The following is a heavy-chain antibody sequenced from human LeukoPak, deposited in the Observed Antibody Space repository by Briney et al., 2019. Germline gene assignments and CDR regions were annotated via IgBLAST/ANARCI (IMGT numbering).Heavy chain of an antibody. CDR1: GYTFTSYG. CDR3: AREYSNYEAGWFDP. Sequence: ASVKVSCKAPGYTFTSYGISWVRQAPGQGLEWMGWISAYNGNTNYAQKLQGRVTMTTDTSTSTAYMELRSLRSGDTAVYYCAREYSNYEAGWFDPWGQGTLVTVSS. D-gene: IGHD4-11*01. V-gene: IGHV1-18*01. CDR2: ISAYNGNT. J-gene: IGHJ5*02.